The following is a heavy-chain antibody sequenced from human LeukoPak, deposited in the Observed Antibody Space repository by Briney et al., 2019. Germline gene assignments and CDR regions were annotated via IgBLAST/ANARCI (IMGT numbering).Heavy chain of an antibody. CDR1: IGSFSGYY. J-gene: IGHJ4*02. Sequence: SETLSLTCAVYIGSFSGYYWTRIRQPPGKGLEWIGEIDHTGSFNYNPSLKSRLTISVDTSKNQFSLKVDSVTAADTAVYYCARGGGCSGGSCYSGSLDYWGQGTLVTVSS. D-gene: IGHD2-15*01. V-gene: IGHV4-34*01. CDR2: IDHTGSF. CDR3: ARGGGCSGGSCYSGSLDY.